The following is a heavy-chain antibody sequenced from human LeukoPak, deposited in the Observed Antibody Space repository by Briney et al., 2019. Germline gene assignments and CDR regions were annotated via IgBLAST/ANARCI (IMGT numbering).Heavy chain of an antibody. Sequence: GRSLRLSRTASGFTFGDYAMSWVRQAPGKGLEWVGFIRSKAYGGTTEYAASVKGRFTISRDDSKSIAYLQMNSLKTEDTAVYYCTRDRVVRGTGALDSSGYYWSFDYWGQGTLVTVSS. CDR2: IRSKAYGGTT. CDR1: GFTFGDYA. CDR3: TRDRVVRGTGALDSSGYYWSFDY. V-gene: IGHV3-49*04. D-gene: IGHD3-22*01. J-gene: IGHJ4*02.